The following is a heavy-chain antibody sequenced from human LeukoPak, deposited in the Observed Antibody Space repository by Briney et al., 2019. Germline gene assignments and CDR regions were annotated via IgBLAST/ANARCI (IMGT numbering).Heavy chain of an antibody. Sequence: GGSLRLSCAASGFTFSSYAMSWVRQAPGKGLEWVSSFSGSGGPTYYADSVKGRFTISRDISKNTLYLQMNSLTDEDTAVYYCAKGYGSSRYGMDVWGQGTTVTVPS. CDR2: FSGSGGPT. D-gene: IGHD3-10*01. J-gene: IGHJ6*02. CDR1: GFTFSSYA. V-gene: IGHV3-23*01. CDR3: AKGYGSSRYGMDV.